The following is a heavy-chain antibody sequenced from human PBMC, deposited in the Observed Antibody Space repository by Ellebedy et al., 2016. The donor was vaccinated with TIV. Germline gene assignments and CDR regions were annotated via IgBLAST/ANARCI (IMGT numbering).Heavy chain of an antibody. D-gene: IGHD3-16*01. Sequence: PGGSLRLSCAASGFTFSSYAMHWVRQAPGKGLEWVSVISYDGNNKYYSDSVKGRFTISRDNSKHTLYLQMNSLRTEDTAVYYCARDYRMYIWGSDYYYGMDVWGQGTTVTVSS. V-gene: IGHV3-30-3*01. CDR3: ARDYRMYIWGSDYYYGMDV. CDR1: GFTFSSYA. CDR2: ISYDGNNK. J-gene: IGHJ6*02.